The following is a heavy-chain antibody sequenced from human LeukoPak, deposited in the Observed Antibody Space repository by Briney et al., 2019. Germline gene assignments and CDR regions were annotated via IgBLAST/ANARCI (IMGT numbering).Heavy chain of an antibody. CDR1: GGSFSGYY. Sequence: PSETLSLTCAVYGGSFSGYYWAWIRQPPGKGLEWIGYIYYSGSTNYNPSLKSRVTISVDTSKNQFSLKLSSVTAADTAVYYCARGSGSYYKFFWFDPWGQGTLVTVSS. CDR2: IYYSGST. V-gene: IGHV4-59*01. J-gene: IGHJ5*02. D-gene: IGHD3-10*01. CDR3: ARGSGSYYKFFWFDP.